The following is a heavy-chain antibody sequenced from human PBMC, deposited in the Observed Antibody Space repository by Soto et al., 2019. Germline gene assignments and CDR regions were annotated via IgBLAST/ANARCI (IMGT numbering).Heavy chain of an antibody. CDR2: ISGSGGST. D-gene: IGHD2-21*02. Sequence: SCKASGFTFSSYAMSWVRQAPGKGLEWVSAISGSGGSTYYADSVKGRFTISRDNSKNTLYLQMNSLRAEDTAVYYCAKDRLSGTVVTPSYAFDIWGQGTMVTVSS. CDR3: AKDRLSGTVVTPSYAFDI. CDR1: GFTFSSYA. J-gene: IGHJ3*02. V-gene: IGHV3-23*01.